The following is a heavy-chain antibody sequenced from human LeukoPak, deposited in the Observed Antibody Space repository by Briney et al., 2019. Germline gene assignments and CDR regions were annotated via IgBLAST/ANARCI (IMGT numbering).Heavy chain of an antibody. CDR2: ISYDGSNK. J-gene: IGHJ6*02. Sequence: PGGSLRLSCAASGFTFSTYAMHWVRQAPGKGLVWVAVISYDGSNKYYADSVKGRFTISRDNSKNTLYLQMNSLRAEDTAVYYCGRDMDVWGQGTTVTVSS. CDR1: GFTFSTYA. CDR3: GRDMDV. V-gene: IGHV3-30*04.